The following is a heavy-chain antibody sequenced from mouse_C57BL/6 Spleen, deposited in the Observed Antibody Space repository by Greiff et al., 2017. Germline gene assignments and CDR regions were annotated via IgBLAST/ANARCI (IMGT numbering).Heavy chain of an antibody. V-gene: IGHV1-82*01. Sequence: QVQLQQSGPELVKPGASVKISCKASGYAFSSSWMNWVKQRPGKGLEWIGRIYPGDGDTNYNGKFKGKATLTADKSSSTAYMQLSSLTSEDSSVYFCARRIDYGSRGGDYWGQGTTLTVSS. CDR1: GYAFSSSW. CDR2: IYPGDGDT. D-gene: IGHD1-1*01. CDR3: ARRIDYGSRGGDY. J-gene: IGHJ2*01.